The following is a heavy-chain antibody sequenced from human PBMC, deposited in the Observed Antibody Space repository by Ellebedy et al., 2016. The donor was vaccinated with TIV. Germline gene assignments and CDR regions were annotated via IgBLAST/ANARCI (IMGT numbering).Heavy chain of an antibody. V-gene: IGHV4-61*01. Sequence: MPSETLSLTCSVSVGSINTDKFSWSWIRQPPGKGLEWIGYIYYSGSTNYNPSLKSRVTISVDTSKNQFSLKLSSVTAADTAVYYCARNPIAVAADFDYWGQGTLVTVSS. CDR3: ARNPIAVAADFDY. D-gene: IGHD6-19*01. J-gene: IGHJ4*02. CDR1: VGSINTDKFS. CDR2: IYYSGST.